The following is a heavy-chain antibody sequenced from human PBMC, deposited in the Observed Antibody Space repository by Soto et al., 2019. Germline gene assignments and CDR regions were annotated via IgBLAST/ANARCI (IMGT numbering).Heavy chain of an antibody. J-gene: IGHJ4*02. CDR3: ARAGHYSSSSYFFDY. Sequence: ASVKVSCKASGYTFTSYDINWVRQATGQGLEWMGWMNPNSGNTGYAQKFQGRVTMTRNTSISTAYMELSSLRSEDTAVYYCARAGHYSSSSYFFDYWGKGTLVTVSS. V-gene: IGHV1-8*01. CDR2: MNPNSGNT. CDR1: GYTFTSYD. D-gene: IGHD6-6*01.